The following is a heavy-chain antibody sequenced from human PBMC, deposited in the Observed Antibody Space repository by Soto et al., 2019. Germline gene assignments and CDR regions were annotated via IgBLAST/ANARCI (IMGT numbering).Heavy chain of an antibody. CDR1: GFSLSTSGVG. Sequence: SGPTLVNPTQTLTLTCTFSGFSLSTSGVGVGWIRQPPGKALEWLALIYWNDDKRYSPCLKSKLTITKDTSKIQVVLTMTNMDPVDTATYYCARSKRPYYNIPDYYYYGMDVWGQGTTVTVSS. J-gene: IGHJ6*02. CDR2: IYWNDDK. V-gene: IGHV2-5*01. CDR3: ARSKRPYYNIPDYYYYGMDV. D-gene: IGHD1-1*01.